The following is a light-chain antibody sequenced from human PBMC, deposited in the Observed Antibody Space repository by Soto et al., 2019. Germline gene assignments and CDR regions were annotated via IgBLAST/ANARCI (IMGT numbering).Light chain of an antibody. J-gene: IGLJ2*01. CDR2: EVS. CDR1: SSDIGDYNY. V-gene: IGLV2-14*01. Sequence: QSVLTQPASVSGSPGESITISCTGSSSDIGDYNYVSWYQQHPGKAPKLMIYEVSNRPSGVSNRFSGSKSGNTASLTISGLQAEDEADYYCSSYTSSSTFAFGGGTKLTVL. CDR3: SSYTSSSTFA.